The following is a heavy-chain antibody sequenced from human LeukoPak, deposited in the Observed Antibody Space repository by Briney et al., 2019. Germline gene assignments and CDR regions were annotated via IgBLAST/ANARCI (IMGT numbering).Heavy chain of an antibody. Sequence: GESLQISCQGSVYTFSNYWIGWVRQLPGKGLEWMGIIYPGDSDTRYSPSFQGQVTISADKSITTAYLQWRSLKASDTAIYYCARHTLERRKDNAFDIWGQGTMITVSS. J-gene: IGHJ3*02. CDR1: VYTFSNYW. V-gene: IGHV5-51*01. CDR3: ARHTLERRKDNAFDI. CDR2: IYPGDSDT. D-gene: IGHD3-16*01.